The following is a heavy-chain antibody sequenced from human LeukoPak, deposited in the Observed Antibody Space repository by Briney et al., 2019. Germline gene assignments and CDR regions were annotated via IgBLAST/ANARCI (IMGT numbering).Heavy chain of an antibody. CDR3: ARDPDSLYSSKGYFQH. CDR2: ISGSGGST. Sequence: PGGSLRLSCAASGFTFSSYAMSWVRQAPGKGLEWVSAISGSGGSTYYADSVKGRFTISRDNSKNTLYLQMNSLRAEDTAVYYCARDPDSLYSSKGYFQHWGQGTLVTVSS. D-gene: IGHD6-13*01. J-gene: IGHJ1*01. CDR1: GFTFSSYA. V-gene: IGHV3-23*01.